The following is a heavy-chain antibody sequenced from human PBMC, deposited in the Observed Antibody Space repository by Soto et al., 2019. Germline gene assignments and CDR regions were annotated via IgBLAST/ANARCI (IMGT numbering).Heavy chain of an antibody. D-gene: IGHD2-8*01. Sequence: ASVKFSCKASGYNFSTYALLWVRQALGQRLEWMGWINTGNGNTKYSQKFQGRVTMTRDTSASTAYMELSSLRSEDTAVYYCARGERLYYVDNGMDVWGQGSTVTVSS. CDR3: ARGERLYYVDNGMDV. CDR1: GYNFSTYA. J-gene: IGHJ6*02. V-gene: IGHV1-3*04. CDR2: INTGNGNT.